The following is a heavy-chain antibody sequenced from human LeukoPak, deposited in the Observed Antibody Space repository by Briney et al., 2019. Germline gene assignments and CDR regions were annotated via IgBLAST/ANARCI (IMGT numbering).Heavy chain of an antibody. J-gene: IGHJ4*02. CDR3: ARGYCTGGSCSKYDY. D-gene: IGHD2-15*01. Sequence: GGSLRLSCAASGFSFSYYWMSWVRQAPGKGLEWVAKIKQDGNEKYYVDSVKGRFTISRDNAKNSMYLQISSLTAEDTAVYYCARGYCTGGSCSKYDYWGQGTLVTVSS. CDR2: IKQDGNEK. CDR1: GFSFSYYW. V-gene: IGHV3-7*01.